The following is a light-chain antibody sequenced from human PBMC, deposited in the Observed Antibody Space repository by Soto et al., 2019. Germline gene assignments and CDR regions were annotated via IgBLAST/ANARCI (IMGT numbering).Light chain of an antibody. CDR3: CSYSGSYTVV. CDR2: DVT. J-gene: IGLJ2*01. V-gene: IGLV2-11*01. Sequence: QSALTQPRSVSGSPGQSVTISCTGTSSDVGAHNYVSWYQQHPGKAPKLMISDVTKWPSGVPDRFSGSKSGNTASLTISGLQAEDEADYYCCSYSGSYTVVFGGGTKLTVL. CDR1: SSDVGAHNY.